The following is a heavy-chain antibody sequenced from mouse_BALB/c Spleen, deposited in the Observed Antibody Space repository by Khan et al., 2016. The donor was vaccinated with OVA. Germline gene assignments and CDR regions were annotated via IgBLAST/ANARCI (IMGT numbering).Heavy chain of an antibody. D-gene: IGHD3-3*01. CDR1: GFTFSSFA. CDR3: ADGTYGWGAY. J-gene: IGHJ3*01. Sequence: EVELVESGGGLVKPGGSLKLSCADSGFTFSSFAMYWVRQTPEKRLEWVATISSAGTYTYYPDSVKGRSTISTDNAKNTLYLQMNSLRSADPAMYYWADGTYGWGAYWGQGTLVTVSA. CDR2: ISSAGTYT. V-gene: IGHV5-9-1*01.